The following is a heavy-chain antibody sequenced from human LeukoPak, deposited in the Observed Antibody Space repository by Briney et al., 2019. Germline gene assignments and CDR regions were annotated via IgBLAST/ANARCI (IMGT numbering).Heavy chain of an antibody. CDR3: ARQGSLRGY. D-gene: IGHD3-3*01. CDR1: GGSISSSSYY. Sequence: SETLSLTCTVSGGSISSSSYYWGWIRQPPGKGLEWIGSIYSSGSTYYNPSLKSRVTISVDTSKNQFSLKLGSVTAADTAVYYCARQGSLRGYWGQGTLVTVSS. V-gene: IGHV4-39*01. CDR2: IYSSGST. J-gene: IGHJ4*02.